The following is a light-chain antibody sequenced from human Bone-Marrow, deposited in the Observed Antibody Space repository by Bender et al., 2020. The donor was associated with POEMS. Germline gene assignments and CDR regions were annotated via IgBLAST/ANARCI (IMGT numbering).Light chain of an antibody. CDR2: SSH. CDR1: SSNIGRKF. V-gene: IGLV1-44*01. J-gene: IGLJ3*02. CDR3: AVWDDSLNGWV. Sequence: QSVLTQPPSASGTPGQRVTISCSGGSSNIGRKFVYWYQQLPGTAPKLLIYSSHRRPSEVPDRFSGSRSGTSASLAISGLQSEDEADYYCAVWDDSLNGWVFGGGTKLTVL.